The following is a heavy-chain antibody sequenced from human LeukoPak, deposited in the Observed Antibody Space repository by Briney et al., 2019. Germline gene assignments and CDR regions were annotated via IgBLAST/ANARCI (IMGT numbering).Heavy chain of an antibody. V-gene: IGHV1-2*02. CDR1: GYTFTSYA. J-gene: IGHJ4*02. D-gene: IGHD2-15*01. Sequence: ASVKVSCKASGYTFTSYAMNWVRQAPGQGLEWMGWINPNSGGTNYAQKFQGRVTMTRDTSISTAYMELSRLRSDDTAVYYCASGYYTVAASPLNYWGQGTLVTVSS. CDR3: ASGYYTVAASPLNY. CDR2: INPNSGGT.